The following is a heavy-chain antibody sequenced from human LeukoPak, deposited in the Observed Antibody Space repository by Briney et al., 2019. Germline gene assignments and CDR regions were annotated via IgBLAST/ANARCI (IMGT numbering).Heavy chain of an antibody. J-gene: IGHJ6*02. CDR1: GDSVRSYY. CDR3: VGDSRYGSGWFEDGLDF. CDR2: INDRGST. D-gene: IGHD6-13*01. Sequence: SETLSLTCTVSGDSVRSYYWSWIRQPPGQGLEWLGHINDRGSTNYNPSLQGRVTISIDTSKNQFSLKVNSVTAADTAVYYCVGDSRYGSGWFEDGLDFWGQGTTVTVSS. V-gene: IGHV4-59*02.